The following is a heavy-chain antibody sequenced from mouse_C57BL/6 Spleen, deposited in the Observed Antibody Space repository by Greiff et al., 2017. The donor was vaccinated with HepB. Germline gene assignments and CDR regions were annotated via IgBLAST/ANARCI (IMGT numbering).Heavy chain of an antibody. J-gene: IGHJ4*01. Sequence: EVKLVESGGGLVQPGGSLSLSCAASGFTFTDYYMSWVRQPPGKALEWLGFIRNKANGYTTEYSASVKGRFTISRDNSQSILYLQMNALRAEDSATYYCARPDSSGYDYAMDYWGQGTSVTVSS. D-gene: IGHD3-2*02. V-gene: IGHV7-3*01. CDR3: ARPDSSGYDYAMDY. CDR2: IRNKANGYTT. CDR1: GFTFTDYY.